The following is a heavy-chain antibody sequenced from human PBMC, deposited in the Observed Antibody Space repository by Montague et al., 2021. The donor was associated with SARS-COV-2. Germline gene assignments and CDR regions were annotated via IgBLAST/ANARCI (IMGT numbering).Heavy chain of an antibody. J-gene: IGHJ6*02. D-gene: IGHD2-2*01. Sequence: SLRLSCAASGFTFSSYGIHWVRQAPGKGLEWVAVISYDGSNKHYADSVKGRFTISRDNSKNTLYLQMNSLRAEDTVVYYCAKDQGDCSSSRCFRGWTYYYYGMDVWGQGTTVTVSS. CDR1: GFTFSSYG. CDR2: ISYDGSNK. V-gene: IGHV3-30*18. CDR3: AKDQGDCSSSRCFRGWTYYYYGMDV.